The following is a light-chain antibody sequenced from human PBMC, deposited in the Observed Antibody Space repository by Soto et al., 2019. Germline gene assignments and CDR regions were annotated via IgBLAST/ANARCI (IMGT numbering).Light chain of an antibody. V-gene: IGLV1-44*01. Sequence: QSVLTQPPSASGTPGQRFTISCSGSSAKIGSNTVNWYQQLPVTAPKLLIYSNNQRPSGVPDRFSGSKSGTSASLAISGLQSEDEANYFCAAWDKSLNGYVFGTGTKLTVL. J-gene: IGLJ1*01. CDR3: AAWDKSLNGYV. CDR2: SNN. CDR1: SAKIGSNT.